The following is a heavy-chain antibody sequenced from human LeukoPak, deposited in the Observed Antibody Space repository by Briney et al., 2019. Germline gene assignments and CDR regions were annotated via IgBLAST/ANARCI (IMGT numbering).Heavy chain of an antibody. CDR2: ISSYNGDT. V-gene: IGHV1-18*01. CDR3: ARGDYGGGFDY. Sequence: GASVKVSCKASGYTFTSYGITWVRQAPGQGLEWMGWISSYNGDTKYARKVQGRVTVTTDTSTSTAYMELRSLSLDDTAVYSCARGDYGGGFDYWGQGTLVTVSS. J-gene: IGHJ4*02. CDR1: GYTFTSYG. D-gene: IGHD4-23*01.